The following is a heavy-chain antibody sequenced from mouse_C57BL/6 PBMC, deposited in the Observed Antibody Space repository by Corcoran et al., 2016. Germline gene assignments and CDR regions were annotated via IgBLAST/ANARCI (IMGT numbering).Heavy chain of an antibody. CDR3: ASYYSNKAWFAY. CDR2: IYPGSGST. V-gene: IGHV1-55*01. D-gene: IGHD2-5*01. J-gene: IGHJ3*01. Sequence: QVQLQQPGAELVKPGASVKMSCKASGYTFTSYWITWVKQRPGQGLEWIGDIYPGSGSTNYNEKFKSKATLTVDTSSSTAYMQLSSLTSEDSAVYYCASYYSNKAWFAYWGQGTLVTVSA. CDR1: GYTFTSYW.